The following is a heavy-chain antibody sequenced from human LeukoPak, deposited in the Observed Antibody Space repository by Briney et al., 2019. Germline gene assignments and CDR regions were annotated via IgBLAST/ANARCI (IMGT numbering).Heavy chain of an antibody. CDR3: ARHGLRKYYFDY. CDR2: IYYSGST. J-gene: IGHJ4*02. Sequence: SETLSLTCTVSGGSISSYYWGWIRQPPGKGLEWIGYIYYSGSTNYNPSLKSRVTISVDTSKNQFSLKLSSVTAADTAVYYCARHGLRKYYFDYWGQGTLVTVSS. CDR1: GGSISSYY. D-gene: IGHD4/OR15-4a*01. V-gene: IGHV4-59*08.